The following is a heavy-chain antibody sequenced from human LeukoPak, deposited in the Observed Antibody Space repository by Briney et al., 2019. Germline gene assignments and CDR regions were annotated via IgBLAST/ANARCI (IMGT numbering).Heavy chain of an antibody. CDR3: ARGSTSYYYGMDV. CDR1: GGTFSSYA. V-gene: IGHV1-69*05. Sequence: ASVKVSCKASGGTFSSYAISWVRQAPGQGLEWMGGIIPIFGTANYAQKFQGRVTITTDESTSTAYMELSSLRAEDTAVYYCARGSTSYYYGMDVWGQGTTVTVSS. D-gene: IGHD2-2*01. J-gene: IGHJ6*02. CDR2: IIPIFGTA.